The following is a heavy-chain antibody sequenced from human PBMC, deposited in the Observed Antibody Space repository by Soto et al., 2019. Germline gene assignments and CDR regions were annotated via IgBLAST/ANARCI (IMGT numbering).Heavy chain of an antibody. Sequence: GGSLRLSCAASGFTFSSYSMNWVRQAPGKGLEWVSSISSSSSYIYYADSVKGRFTISRDNAKNSLYLQMNSLRAEDTAVYYCASDYYDSSGYPNSFDYWGQGTLVTVSS. V-gene: IGHV3-21*01. CDR2: ISSSSSYI. CDR1: GFTFSSYS. D-gene: IGHD3-22*01. J-gene: IGHJ4*02. CDR3: ASDYYDSSGYPNSFDY.